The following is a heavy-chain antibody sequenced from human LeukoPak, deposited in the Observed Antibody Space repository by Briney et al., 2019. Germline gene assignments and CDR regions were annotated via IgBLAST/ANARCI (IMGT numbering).Heavy chain of an antibody. CDR2: IIPIFGTA. V-gene: IGHV1-69*01. J-gene: IGHJ4*02. CDR1: GGTFSSYA. D-gene: IGHD1-1*01. Sequence: SVKVSCKASGGTFSSYAISWVRQAPGQGLEWMGGIIPIFGTANYAQKFQGRVTITADESTSTAYMELSSLRAEDTAVYYCAREPGGNDDEDLDYWGQGTLVTVSS. CDR3: AREPGGNDDEDLDY.